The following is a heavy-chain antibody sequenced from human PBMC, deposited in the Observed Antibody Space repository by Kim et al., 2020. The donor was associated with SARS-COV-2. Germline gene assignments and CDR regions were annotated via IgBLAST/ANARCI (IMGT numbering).Heavy chain of an antibody. V-gene: IGHV3-21*01. Sequence: GGSLRLSCAASGFTFSSYSMNWVRQAPGKGLEWVSSISSSSSYIYYADSVKGRFTISRDNAKNSLYLQMNSLRAEDTAVYYCARDRTTMVQGVIIPPYYYYGMDVWGPGTTVTLS. CDR1: GFTFSSYS. D-gene: IGHD3-10*01. CDR3: ARDRTTMVQGVIIPPYYYYGMDV. CDR2: ISSSSSYI. J-gene: IGHJ6*02.